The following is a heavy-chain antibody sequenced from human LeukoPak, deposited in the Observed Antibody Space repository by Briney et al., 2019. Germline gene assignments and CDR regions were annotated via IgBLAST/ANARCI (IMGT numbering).Heavy chain of an antibody. Sequence: GGSLRLSCAASGFTFSSYWMSWVRQAPGKGLEWVAKIKKDGSEKYYVDSVKGRFTVSRDNAKTSLSLQMNSLGPEDTAVYYCARQRGFLDYWGQGTLVTVSS. CDR1: GFTFSSYW. D-gene: IGHD3-10*01. CDR2: IKKDGSEK. V-gene: IGHV3-7*01. J-gene: IGHJ4*02. CDR3: ARQRGFLDY.